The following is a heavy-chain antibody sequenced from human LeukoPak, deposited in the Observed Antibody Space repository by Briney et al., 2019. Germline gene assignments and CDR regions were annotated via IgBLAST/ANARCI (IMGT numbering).Heavy chain of an antibody. CDR2: IRYDGSNK. Sequence: GGSLRLSGAASGFTFSSYGMHWVRQAPGKGLEWVAFIRYDGSNKYYADSVKGRFTISRDNSKNTLYLQMNSLRAEDTAVYYCAETGYSSLGAFDIWGQGTMVTVSS. J-gene: IGHJ3*02. D-gene: IGHD6-19*01. CDR3: AETGYSSLGAFDI. V-gene: IGHV3-30*02. CDR1: GFTFSSYG.